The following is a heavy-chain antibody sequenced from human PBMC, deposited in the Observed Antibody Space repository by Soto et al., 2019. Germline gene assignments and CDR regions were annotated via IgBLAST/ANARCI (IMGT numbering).Heavy chain of an antibody. D-gene: IGHD6-6*01. CDR1: GGTFSSYA. Sequence: GASVKVSCKASGGTFSSYAISWVRQAPGQGLEWMGGIIPIFGTANYAQKFQGRVTITADESTSTAYMELSSLRSEDTAVYYCTSSSSSPFDAFDIWGQATMVTVSS. J-gene: IGHJ3*02. CDR2: IIPIFGTA. CDR3: TSSSSSPFDAFDI. V-gene: IGHV1-69*13.